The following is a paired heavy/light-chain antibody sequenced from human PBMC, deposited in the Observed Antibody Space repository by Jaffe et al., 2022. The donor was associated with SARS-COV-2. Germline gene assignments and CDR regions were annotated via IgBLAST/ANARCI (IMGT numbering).Heavy chain of an antibody. CDR2: INPSSDNT. CDR3: ARGRYELVLNDAFDI. CDR1: GYTFNIYY. Sequence: QVQLVQSGAEVKKPGASVNISCKASGYTFNIYYIHWVRQAPGQGLEWMGIINPSSDNTIYAQKLQGRVTLTTDTSTSTVYMELSSLTSEDTAVYYCARGRYELVLNDAFDIWGQGTLVTVSS. J-gene: IGHJ3*02. V-gene: IGHV1-46*02. D-gene: IGHD1-1*01.
Light chain of an antibody. Sequence: DIQMTQSPSTLSASVGDRVTITCRASQSIGGWLAWYQQKPGKAPKLLIYKASTLENGVPSRFSGSGSGTEFTLTISSLQPDDFATYYCQQYNSYSPWTFGQGTRVEIK. J-gene: IGKJ1*01. CDR1: QSIGGW. CDR3: QQYNSYSPWT. CDR2: KAS. V-gene: IGKV1-5*03.